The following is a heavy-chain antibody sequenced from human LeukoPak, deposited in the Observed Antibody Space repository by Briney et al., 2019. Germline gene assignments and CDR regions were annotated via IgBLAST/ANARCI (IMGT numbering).Heavy chain of an antibody. CDR1: GGSISSNYY. J-gene: IGHJ4*02. D-gene: IGHD3-10*01. V-gene: IGHV4-4*07. CDR3: ARKYYYGSGSFDG. Sequence: PSETLSLTCTVSGGSISSNYYWSWIRQPAGKGLEYIGRIYNSGITNYNPSLKSRVTISVDTSKNQFSLKLGSVTAADTAVYYCARKYYYGSGSFDGWGQGTLVTVSS. CDR2: IYNSGIT.